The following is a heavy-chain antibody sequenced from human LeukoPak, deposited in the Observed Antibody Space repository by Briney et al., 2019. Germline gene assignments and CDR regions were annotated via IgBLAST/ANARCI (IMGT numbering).Heavy chain of an antibody. CDR3: ARATSYCSSTSCYSNAFDI. CDR1: GRSISSGSYC. CDR2: IYTSGST. V-gene: IGHV4-61*02. Sequence: SETLSLTCTVSGRSISSGSYCWSWIRQPAGKGLEWIVRIYTSGSTYYNPSLKSRVTISVDTSKNQFSLKLSSVTAADTAVYYCARATSYCSSTSCYSNAFDIWGQGTMVTVSS. J-gene: IGHJ3*02. D-gene: IGHD2-2*01.